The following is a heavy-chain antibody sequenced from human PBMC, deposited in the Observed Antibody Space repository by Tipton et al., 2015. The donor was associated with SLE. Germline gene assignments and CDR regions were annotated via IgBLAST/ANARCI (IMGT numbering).Heavy chain of an antibody. V-gene: IGHV4-4*08. CDR3: ARESGRWGVFDF. D-gene: IGHD1-26*01. Sequence: TLSLTCTVSGGSISGHYWSWVRQPPGKGLEWVGFIYLDSGSTKNNPSLESRVIISTDTSKNQVSLKGTSVTAADTAVYYCARESGRWGVFDFWGRGTMVTFSS. J-gene: IGHJ3*01. CDR1: GGSISGHY. CDR2: IYLDSGST.